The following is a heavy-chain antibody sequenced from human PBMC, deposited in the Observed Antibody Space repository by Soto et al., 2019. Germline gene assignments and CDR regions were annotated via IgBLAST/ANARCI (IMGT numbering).Heavy chain of an antibody. CDR2: INWNGGST. Sequence: PGGSLRLSCAASGFTFDDYGMSWVRQAPGKGLEWVSGINWNGGSTGYADSVKGRFTISRDNAKNSLYLQMNSLRAEDTALYHCARDRSDCSGGSCFSYYFDYWGQGTLVTV. CDR3: ARDRSDCSGGSCFSYYFDY. CDR1: GFTFDDYG. J-gene: IGHJ4*02. V-gene: IGHV3-20*01. D-gene: IGHD2-15*01.